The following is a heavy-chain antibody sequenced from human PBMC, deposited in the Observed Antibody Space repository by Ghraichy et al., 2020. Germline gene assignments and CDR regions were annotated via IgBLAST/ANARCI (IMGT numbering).Heavy chain of an antibody. CDR1: GYNFTSYL. J-gene: IGHJ4*02. V-gene: IGHV1-46*03. CDR3: ARELSPGDFDY. CDR2: VRSSDGVT. D-gene: IGHD3-16*02. Sequence: ASVKVSCKTSGYNFTSYLIHWVRQAPGQGLEWMGIVRSSDGVTGYTSNFYHRVTMTRDTSTSTVYMELRGLKSEDTAVYYCARELSPGDFDYWGQGTLVVVP.